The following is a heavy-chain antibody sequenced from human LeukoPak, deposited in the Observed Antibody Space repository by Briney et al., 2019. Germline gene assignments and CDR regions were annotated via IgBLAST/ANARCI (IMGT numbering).Heavy chain of an antibody. CDR2: IYYSGST. V-gene: IGHV4-59*01. D-gene: IGHD2-2*01. Sequence: SETLSLTCTVSGGSISSYYWSWIRQPPGKGLEWIGYIYYSGSTNYNPSLKSRVTISVDTSKNQFSLKLSSVTAADTAVYYCARGSDCSSTSCPQRYYYYYMDVWGKGTTVTVSS. CDR1: GGSISSYY. J-gene: IGHJ6*03. CDR3: ARGSDCSSTSCPQRYYYYYMDV.